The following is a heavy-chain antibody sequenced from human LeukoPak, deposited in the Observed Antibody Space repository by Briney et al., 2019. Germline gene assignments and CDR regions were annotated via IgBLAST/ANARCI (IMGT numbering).Heavy chain of an antibody. CDR2: ISGYNGNT. V-gene: IGHV1-18*01. Sequence: ASVKLSCNAAGYTFTSYGISSVRQAPGQGRKWWGWISGYNGNTNYAQKLQGRVTMTTDTSTSTVYMELRSLRSDDTAIYSCARNKAYTSGCYDYWGQGPLVTVSS. D-gene: IGHD6-19*01. CDR3: ARNKAYTSGCYDY. J-gene: IGHJ4*02. CDR1: GYTFTSYG.